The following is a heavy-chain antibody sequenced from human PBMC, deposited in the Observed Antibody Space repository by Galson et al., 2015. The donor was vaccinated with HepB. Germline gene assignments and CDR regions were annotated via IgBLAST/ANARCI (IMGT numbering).Heavy chain of an antibody. D-gene: IGHD5-18*01. CDR3: ARDRDTALGFDP. J-gene: IGHJ5*02. CDR1: GYTFTSYG. Sequence: SVKVSCKASGYTFTSYGISWVQQAPGQGLEWMGGIIPIFGTANYAQKFQGRVTITADESTSTAYMELSSLRSEDTAVYYCARDRDTALGFDPWGQGTLVTVSS. CDR2: IIPIFGTA. V-gene: IGHV1-69*13.